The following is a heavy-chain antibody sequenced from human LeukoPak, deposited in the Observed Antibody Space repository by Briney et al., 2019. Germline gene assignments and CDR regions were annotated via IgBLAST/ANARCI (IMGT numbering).Heavy chain of an antibody. CDR3: TRGYSSGSSPFDY. V-gene: IGHV3-23*01. D-gene: IGHD6-19*01. J-gene: IGHJ4*02. CDR1: GFSFNSHA. Sequence: GGSLRLSCAASGFSFNSHAMSWVRQAPGKGLEWVSGISVSAGITRYTDSVKGRFAISTDDPENTVYLQMNSLRVEDTALYYCTRGYSSGSSPFDYWGQGTLVTASS. CDR2: ISVSAGIT.